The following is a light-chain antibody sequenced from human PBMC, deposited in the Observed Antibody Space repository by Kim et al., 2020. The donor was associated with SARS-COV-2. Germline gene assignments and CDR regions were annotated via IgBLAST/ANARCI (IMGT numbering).Light chain of an antibody. J-gene: IGLJ3*02. Sequence: VTISSPGSRSAVCAYGFVSWFQQRPGSAPQRLIYDVSRRPSDVPDRFSGSKSGNTASLTVSGLQSEDEADYYCNSYAGSNTWVFGGGTQLTVL. CDR3: NSYAGSNTWV. V-gene: IGLV2-8*01. CDR1: RSAVCAYGF. CDR2: DVS.